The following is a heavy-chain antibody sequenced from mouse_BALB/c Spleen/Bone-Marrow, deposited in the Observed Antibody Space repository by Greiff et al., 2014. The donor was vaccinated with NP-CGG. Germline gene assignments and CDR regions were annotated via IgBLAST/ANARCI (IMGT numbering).Heavy chain of an antibody. CDR2: IHYSGST. Sequence: EVKLQESGPDLVKPSQSLSLTCTVTGYSITSGYSWHWIRQLPGNKLEWMGYIHYSGSTNYNPSLKSRISITRDTSKNQFFLQLNSVTTEDTATYYCASSTTVVADGYFDVWGAGTTVTVSS. D-gene: IGHD1-1*01. J-gene: IGHJ1*01. CDR1: GYSITSGYS. CDR3: ASSTTVVADGYFDV. V-gene: IGHV3-1*02.